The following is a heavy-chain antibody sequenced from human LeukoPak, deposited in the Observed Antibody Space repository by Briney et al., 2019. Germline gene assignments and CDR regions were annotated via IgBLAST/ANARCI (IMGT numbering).Heavy chain of an antibody. V-gene: IGHV1-69*04. J-gene: IGHJ4*02. CDR2: IIPILGIA. CDR3: AKTPQYSSGWFDY. D-gene: IGHD6-19*01. CDR1: GGTFSSYA. Sequence: SVKVSCKASGGTFSSYAISWVRQAPGQGLEWMGRIIPILGIANYAQKFQGRVTITADKSTSTAYMELSSLRSEDTAVYYCAKTPQYSSGWFDYWGQGTLVTVSS.